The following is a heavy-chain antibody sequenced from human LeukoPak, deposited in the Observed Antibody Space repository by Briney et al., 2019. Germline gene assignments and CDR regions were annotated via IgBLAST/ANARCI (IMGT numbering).Heavy chain of an antibody. Sequence: ASVKVSCKASGYTFTSYAMNWVRQAPGQGLEWMGWINANTGNPTYAQGFTGRFVFSLDTSVSTAYLQISSLKAEDTAVYYCARGVLRYFDWLLPDYWGQGTLVTVSS. D-gene: IGHD3-9*01. CDR2: INANTGNP. CDR3: ARGVLRYFDWLLPDY. V-gene: IGHV7-4-1*02. CDR1: GYTFTSYA. J-gene: IGHJ4*02.